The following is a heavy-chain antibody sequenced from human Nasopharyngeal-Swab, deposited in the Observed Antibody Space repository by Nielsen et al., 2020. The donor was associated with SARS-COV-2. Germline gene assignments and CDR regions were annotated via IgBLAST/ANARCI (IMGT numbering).Heavy chain of an antibody. J-gene: IGHJ6*03. CDR3: ARVGGIAAAGTSYYYYYMDV. V-gene: IGHV3-21*01. CDR2: ISSSSYI. Sequence: GESLKISCAASGFNFNSYRMNWVRQAPGKGLEWVSSISSSSYIYYADSVKGRFTISRDNAKNSLYLQMNSLRAEDTAVYYCARVGGIAAAGTSYYYYYMDVWGKGTTVTVSS. D-gene: IGHD6-13*01. CDR1: GFNFNSYR.